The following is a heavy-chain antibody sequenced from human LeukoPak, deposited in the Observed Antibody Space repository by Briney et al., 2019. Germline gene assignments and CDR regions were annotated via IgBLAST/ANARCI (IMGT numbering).Heavy chain of an antibody. CDR3: ARDVVVVPAAPLFGYYYYGMGV. J-gene: IGHJ6*02. V-gene: IGHV1-18*01. D-gene: IGHD2-2*01. CDR1: GYTFTNYG. CDR2: ISAYDGNT. Sequence: ASVTVSFKASGYTFTNYGISWVRQAPGQGREWMGWISAYDGNTNYAQKLQGRVTMTTDTSTSTAYMDLRSLRSDDTAVYYCARDVVVVPAAPLFGYYYYGMGVWGQGTTVTVSS.